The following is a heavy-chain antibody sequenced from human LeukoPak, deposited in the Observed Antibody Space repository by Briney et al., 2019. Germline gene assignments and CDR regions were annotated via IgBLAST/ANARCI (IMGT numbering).Heavy chain of an antibody. CDR2: INHSGST. V-gene: IGHV4-34*01. J-gene: IGHJ2*01. Sequence: SETLSRTCAVFGQSFSDHYWSWIRQPPGKGLEWIGEINHSGSTNYNPSLKSRVTISVDTSKNQFSLKLSSVTAADTAVYYCAREYGDSVYFDLWGRGTLVTVSS. CDR1: GQSFSDHY. D-gene: IGHD4-17*01. CDR3: AREYGDSVYFDL.